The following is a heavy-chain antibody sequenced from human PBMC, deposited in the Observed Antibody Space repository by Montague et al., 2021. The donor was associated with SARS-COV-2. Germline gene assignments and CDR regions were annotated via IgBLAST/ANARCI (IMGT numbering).Heavy chain of an antibody. J-gene: IGHJ6*02. Sequence: SLRLSCAASGFTFSSYAMHWVRQAPGKGLEWVAVISYDGSNKYYADSVKGRFTISRDNSKNTLYLQMNSLRAEDTALYYCASTLGYCSGGSCYDPGNYYYYGMDVWGQGTTVTVSS. CDR1: GFTFSSYA. CDR2: ISYDGSNK. V-gene: IGHV3-30*04. CDR3: ASTLGYCSGGSCYDPGNYYYYGMDV. D-gene: IGHD2-15*01.